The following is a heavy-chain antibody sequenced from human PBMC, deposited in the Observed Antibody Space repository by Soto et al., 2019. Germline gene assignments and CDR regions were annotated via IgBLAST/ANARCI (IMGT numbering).Heavy chain of an antibody. CDR3: ARLGYCSSMSCPNFGL. CDR2: TSGSGGWT. V-gene: IGHV3-23*01. CDR1: GFSFPSDA. Sequence: LGGSLRLSCGASGFSFPSDAMSWSRQATGKGVEWVSTTSGSGGWTYYAESVKGRFTISRDNSKNTLCLQMDSLRAEDTAVYYCARLGYCSSMSCPNFGLWGQGTLVTVSS. D-gene: IGHD2-2*01. J-gene: IGHJ4*02.